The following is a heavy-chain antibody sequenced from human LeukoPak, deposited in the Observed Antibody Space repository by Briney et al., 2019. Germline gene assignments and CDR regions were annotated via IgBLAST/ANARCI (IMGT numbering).Heavy chain of an antibody. CDR2: INHSGST. CDR3: ARDPIPGCSSSWYGFDP. Sequence: SETLSLTCAVYGGSFSGYYWSWIRQPPGKGLEWIGEINHSGSTNYNPSLKSRVTISVDTSKNQFSLKLSSVTAADTAVYYCARDPIPGCSSSWYGFDPWGQGTLVTVSS. D-gene: IGHD6-13*01. V-gene: IGHV4-34*01. J-gene: IGHJ5*02. CDR1: GGSFSGYY.